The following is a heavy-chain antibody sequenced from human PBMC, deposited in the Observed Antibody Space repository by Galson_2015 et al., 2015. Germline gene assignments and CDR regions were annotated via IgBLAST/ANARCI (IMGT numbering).Heavy chain of an antibody. Sequence: SLRLSCAASGFTFRTYGMHWVRQAPGKGLEWVAVISFDGSNKYYTDSVKGRFTISRDNSKNTLYLQMNSLRAEDTAVYYCAKGTHQSHTPDFDYWGQGTLVTVSS. J-gene: IGHJ4*02. CDR1: GFTFRTYG. CDR3: AKGTHQSHTPDFDY. CDR2: ISFDGSNK. D-gene: IGHD2-2*02. V-gene: IGHV3-30*18.